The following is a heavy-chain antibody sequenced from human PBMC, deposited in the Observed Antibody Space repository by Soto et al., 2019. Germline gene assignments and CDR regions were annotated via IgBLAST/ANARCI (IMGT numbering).Heavy chain of an antibody. J-gene: IGHJ4*02. V-gene: IGHV3-33*01. Sequence: GGSLRLSCAASGFTFSKYGMHWVRQAPGKGLEWVALIWNDGIRKVYVDSVKGRFTISRDNSKNTLDLQVNSLRDEDTAVYYCARDDDNDANALDYWGPGTLVTVSS. CDR2: IWNDGIRK. CDR3: ARDDDNDANALDY. CDR1: GFTFSKYG.